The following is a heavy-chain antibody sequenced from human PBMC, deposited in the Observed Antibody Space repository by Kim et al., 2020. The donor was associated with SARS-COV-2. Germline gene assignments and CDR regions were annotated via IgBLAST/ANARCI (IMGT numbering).Heavy chain of an antibody. V-gene: IGHV4-31*03. CDR1: GGSISSGGYY. CDR2: IYYSGST. D-gene: IGHD6-6*01. Sequence: SETLSLTCTVSGGSISSGGYYWSWIRQHPGKGLEWIGYIYYSGSTYYNPSLKSRVTISVDTSKNQFSLKLSSVTAADTAVYYCARDLSSIAAPSGMGVWGQGTTVTVSS. J-gene: IGHJ6*02. CDR3: ARDLSSIAAPSGMGV.